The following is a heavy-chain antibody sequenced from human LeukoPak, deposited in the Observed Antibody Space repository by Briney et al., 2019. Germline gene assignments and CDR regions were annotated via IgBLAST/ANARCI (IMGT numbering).Heavy chain of an antibody. CDR2: ISGSGGST. D-gene: IGHD1-26*01. CDR3: AKGRSGSWDYYYMDV. J-gene: IGHJ6*03. Sequence: GGTLRLSCAASGFTFSSYGMSWVRQAPGKGLEWVSAISGSGGSTYYADSVKGRFTISRDNSKSTLYLQMNSLRAEDTAVYYCAKGRSGSWDYYYMDVWGKGTTVTISS. CDR1: GFTFSSYG. V-gene: IGHV3-23*01.